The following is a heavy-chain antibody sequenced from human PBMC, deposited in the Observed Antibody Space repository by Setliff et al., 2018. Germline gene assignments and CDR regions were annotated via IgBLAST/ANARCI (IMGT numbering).Heavy chain of an antibody. Sequence: PGGSLRLSCAASGFTFSSSAMAWVRQAPGKGLEWVSAISSTITSTYYADSVKGRFTISRDNSTNTLYLQMNSLRAEDTAVYYCAKHGAYNDFLTGYNFYYDMDVWGQGTTVTVSS. CDR3: AKHGAYNDFLTGYNFYYDMDV. D-gene: IGHD3-9*01. J-gene: IGHJ6*02. V-gene: IGHV3-23*01. CDR1: GFTFSSSA. CDR2: ISSTITST.